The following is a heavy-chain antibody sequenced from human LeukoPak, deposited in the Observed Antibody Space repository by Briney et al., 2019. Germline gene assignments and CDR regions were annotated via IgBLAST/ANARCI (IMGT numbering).Heavy chain of an antibody. CDR1: GFTFSSYD. Sequence: PGGSLRLSCAASGFTFSSYDMHWVRQATGKGLEWVPAIGTAGDTYYPGSVKGRFTISRENAKNSLYLQMNSLRAGDTAVYYCARSVAVAGTRLYYGMDVWGQGTTVTVSS. CDR2: IGTAGDT. J-gene: IGHJ6*02. V-gene: IGHV3-13*01. CDR3: ARSVAVAGTRLYYGMDV. D-gene: IGHD6-19*01.